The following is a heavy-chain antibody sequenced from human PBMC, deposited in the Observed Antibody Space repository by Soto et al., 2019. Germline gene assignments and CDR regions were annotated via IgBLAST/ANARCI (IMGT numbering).Heavy chain of an antibody. CDR1: GYTFNTYY. D-gene: IGHD2-21*02. CDR2: IHPSGGGT. Sequence: QVQLVQSGAEVRKPGASVKVSCKPSGYTFNTYYLHWLRQAPGQALEWMGVIHPSGGGTTYAQKCVGRVTVTRDTSTTTVFMELSSLRSDDTAVYYCARGGHVAVVTASFDNWGQGTLVTVSS. J-gene: IGHJ4*02. V-gene: IGHV1-46*02. CDR3: ARGGHVAVVTASFDN.